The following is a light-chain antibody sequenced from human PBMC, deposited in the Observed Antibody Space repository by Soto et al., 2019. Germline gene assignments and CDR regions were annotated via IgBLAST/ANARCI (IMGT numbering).Light chain of an antibody. CDR1: SSDAGTYNL. V-gene: IGLV2-23*02. CDR3: CSYGGSSALPYV. J-gene: IGLJ1*01. CDR2: EVA. Sequence: QSVLAQPASVSGSPEQSVTISCTGTSSDAGTYNLVSWYQQHPGKAPKLIIYEVAERPSGVSNRFSGSKFGNTASLTISGLLPEDEADYYCCSYGGSSALPYVFGTGAKVTVL.